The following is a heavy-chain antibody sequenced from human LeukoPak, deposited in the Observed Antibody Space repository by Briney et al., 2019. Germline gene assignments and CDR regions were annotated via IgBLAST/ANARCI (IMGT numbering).Heavy chain of an antibody. CDR1: GFTLSSYA. D-gene: IGHD6-13*01. J-gene: IGHJ4*02. Sequence: GGSLRLSCAASGFTLSSYAMSWVRQGPGKGLEWVSAISVSGNTYHADSVKGRFTISRDNAKNSLYLQMNSLRAEDTAVYYCARDHDSSSCPYFDYWGQGTLVTVSS. CDR2: ISVSGNT. CDR3: ARDHDSSSCPYFDY. V-gene: IGHV3-23*01.